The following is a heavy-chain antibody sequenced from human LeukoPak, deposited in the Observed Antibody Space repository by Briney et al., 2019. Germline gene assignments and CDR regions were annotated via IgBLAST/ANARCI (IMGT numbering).Heavy chain of an antibody. CDR1: GGSFSGYY. J-gene: IGHJ4*02. V-gene: IGHV4-34*01. Sequence: SETLSLTCAVYGGSFSGYYWSWIRQPPGKGLEWIGEINHSGSTNYNPSLKGRVTISVDTSKNQFSLKLSSVTAADTAVYYCARGGEDDSSGYSAVYYLDYWGQGTLVTVSS. CDR2: INHSGST. CDR3: ARGGEDDSSGYSAVYYLDY. D-gene: IGHD3-22*01.